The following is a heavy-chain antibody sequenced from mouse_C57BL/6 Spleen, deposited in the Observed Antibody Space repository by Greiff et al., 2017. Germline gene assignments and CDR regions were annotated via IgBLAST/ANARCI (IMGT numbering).Heavy chain of an antibody. CDR1: GYTFTSYW. J-gene: IGHJ3*01. CDR2: IYPGRGST. CDR3: ARVEGPWFAY. Sequence: QVQLQQPGAELVKPGASVKMSCTASGYTFTSYWITWVKLRPGQGLEWIGDIYPGRGSTNYNEKFKSKATLTVDTSSSTAYMQLSSLTSEDSAVYYCARVEGPWFAYWGQGTLVTVSA. V-gene: IGHV1-55*01. D-gene: IGHD3-3*01.